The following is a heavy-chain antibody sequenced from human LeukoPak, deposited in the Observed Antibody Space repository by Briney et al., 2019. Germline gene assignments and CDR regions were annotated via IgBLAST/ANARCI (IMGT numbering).Heavy chain of an antibody. Sequence: SETLSLTCTVSGGSISSNNYYWGWIRQPPGKGLEWIGSIYYSGSTYYNPSLKSRVTISADTSKNQFSLKLSSVTAAGTAVYYCASSRDYYYMDVWGKGTTVTISS. D-gene: IGHD6-13*01. J-gene: IGHJ6*03. CDR3: ASSRDYYYMDV. CDR1: GGSISSNNYY. CDR2: IYYSGST. V-gene: IGHV4-39*01.